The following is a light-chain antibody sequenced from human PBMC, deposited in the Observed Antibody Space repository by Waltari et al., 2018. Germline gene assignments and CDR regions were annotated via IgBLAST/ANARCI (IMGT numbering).Light chain of an antibody. J-gene: IGKJ3*01. Sequence: DIQMTQSPSSLSASVGDRVTITCRASQSISSYLNWYQQKPGKAPKLLIYDASSLQSGVPSRFSGSGSGTDFTLTISGLQPEDFAIYYCQQSYSSPRGFTFGPGTKVDIK. V-gene: IGKV1-39*01. CDR3: QQSYSSPRGFT. CDR2: DAS. CDR1: QSISSY.